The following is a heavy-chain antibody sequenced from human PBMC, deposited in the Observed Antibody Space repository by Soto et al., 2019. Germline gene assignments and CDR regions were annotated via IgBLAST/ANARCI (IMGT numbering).Heavy chain of an antibody. V-gene: IGHV4-59*01. D-gene: IGHD6-19*01. CDR3: ARDSAVALFDY. J-gene: IGHJ4*02. CDR1: GGSFSGYY. Sequence: PSETLSLTCAVYGGSFSGYYWSWIRQPPGKGLEWIGYIYYSGSTNYNPSLKSRVTISVDTSKNQFSLKLSSVTAADTAVYYCARDSAVALFDYWGQGTLVTVSS. CDR2: IYYSGST.